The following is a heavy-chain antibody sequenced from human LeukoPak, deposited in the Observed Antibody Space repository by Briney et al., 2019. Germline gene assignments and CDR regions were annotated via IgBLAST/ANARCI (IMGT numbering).Heavy chain of an antibody. V-gene: IGHV3-74*01. Sequence: GGSLRLSCAASGFTFSSNWMHWVRQAPGKGLEWVSRINSDGSSTSYADFVKGRFTISRDNSKNTLYLQMNSLRAEDTAVYYCAKDSLPPYYYGSGSSGMDVWGQGTTVTVSS. D-gene: IGHD3-10*01. CDR1: GFTFSSNW. J-gene: IGHJ6*02. CDR3: AKDSLPPYYYGSGSSGMDV. CDR2: INSDGSST.